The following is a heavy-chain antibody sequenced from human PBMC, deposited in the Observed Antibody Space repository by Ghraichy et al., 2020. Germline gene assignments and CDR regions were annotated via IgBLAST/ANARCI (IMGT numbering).Heavy chain of an antibody. CDR3: ARFWRTPDYYDSSGYYSIPIL. Sequence: GESLNISCAASGFTFSSYSMNWVRQAPGKGLEWVSYISSSSSTIYYADSVKGRFTISRDNAKNSLYLQMNSLRDEDTAVYYCARFWRTPDYYDSSGYYSIPILWGQGTLVTVSS. D-gene: IGHD3-22*01. CDR1: GFTFSSYS. J-gene: IGHJ4*02. V-gene: IGHV3-48*02. CDR2: ISSSSSTI.